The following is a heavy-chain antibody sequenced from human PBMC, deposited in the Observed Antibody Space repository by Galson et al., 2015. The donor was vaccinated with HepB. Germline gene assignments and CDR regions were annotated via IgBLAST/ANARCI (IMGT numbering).Heavy chain of an antibody. CDR1: GGTFSSYA. Sequence: SVKVSCKASGGTFSSYAISWVRQAPGQGLEWMGGIIPIFGTANYAQKFQGRVTITADESTSTAYMELSSLRSEDTAVYYCARCPQHIAAAGNTQTNWFDPWGQGTLVTVSS. D-gene: IGHD6-13*01. V-gene: IGHV1-69*13. CDR2: IIPIFGTA. J-gene: IGHJ5*02. CDR3: ARCPQHIAAAGNTQTNWFDP.